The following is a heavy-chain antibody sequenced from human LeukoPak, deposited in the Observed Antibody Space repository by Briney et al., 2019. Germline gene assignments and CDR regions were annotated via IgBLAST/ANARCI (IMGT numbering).Heavy chain of an antibody. V-gene: IGHV1-46*01. CDR2: INPSGGST. Sequence: ASVKVSCKASGYTFTSYYMHWVRQAPGQGLEWMGIINPSGGSTSYAQKFQGRVTVTRDTSTSTVHMELSGLRSEDTAVYYCARDQEAFDYWGQGTLVTVSS. CDR3: ARDQEAFDY. CDR1: GYTFTSYY. J-gene: IGHJ4*02.